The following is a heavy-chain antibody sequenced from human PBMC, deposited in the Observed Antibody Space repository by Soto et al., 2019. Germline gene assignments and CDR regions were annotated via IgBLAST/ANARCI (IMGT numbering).Heavy chain of an antibody. CDR1: GGTFSSYA. Sequence: QVQLVQSGAEVKKPGSSVKVSCKASGGTFSSYAISWVRQAPGQGLEWMEGIIPIFGTENYAQKFQGRVTITADEATSTAYMELSSLRSEDTHVYYCETDYYDSSGYYYWGQGTLVTVSS. V-gene: IGHV1-69*12. J-gene: IGHJ4*02. CDR2: IIPIFGTE. CDR3: ETDYYDSSGYYY. D-gene: IGHD3-22*01.